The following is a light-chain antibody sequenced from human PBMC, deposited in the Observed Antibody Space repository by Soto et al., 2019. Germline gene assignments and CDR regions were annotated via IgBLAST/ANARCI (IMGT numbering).Light chain of an antibody. CDR3: QQYNNWPRAT. CDR2: RTS. J-gene: IGKJ4*01. CDR1: QSISSN. Sequence: EKVMKQSPATLSVNQGERATLSCRASQSISSNLAWYQQKPGQAPRLLMFRTSSRATGFPARFSGSGSGTEFNLTISSLQSEDFGVYYCQQYNNWPRATFGGGTKVDVK. V-gene: IGKV3-15*01.